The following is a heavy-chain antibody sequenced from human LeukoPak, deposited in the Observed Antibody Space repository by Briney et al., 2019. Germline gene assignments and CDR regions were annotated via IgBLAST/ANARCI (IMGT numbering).Heavy chain of an antibody. J-gene: IGHJ5*02. CDR3: AKEGYDFWSGYTWFDP. CDR2: ISGSGGST. CDR1: GFTFSSYS. Sequence: GGSLRLSCAASGFTFSSYSMNWVRQAPGKGLEWVSAISGSGGSTYYADSVKGRFTISRDNSKNTLYLQMNSLRAEDTAVYYCAKEGYDFWSGYTWFDPWGQGTLVTVSS. D-gene: IGHD3-3*01. V-gene: IGHV3-23*01.